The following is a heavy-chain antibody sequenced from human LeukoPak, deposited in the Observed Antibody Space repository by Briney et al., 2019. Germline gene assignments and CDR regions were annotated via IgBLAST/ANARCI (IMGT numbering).Heavy chain of an antibody. Sequence: SETLSLTCTVSGASMSSYYWTWIRQPPGKGLEWIGYIYSSGSTNYNPSLKSRVTISVDTSKNQFSLNLSSVTAADTAVYYCARRYSSRRRFDYWGQGTQVTVSS. CDR1: GASMSSYY. J-gene: IGHJ4*02. CDR3: ARRYSSRRRFDY. CDR2: IYSSGST. V-gene: IGHV4-59*12. D-gene: IGHD6-13*01.